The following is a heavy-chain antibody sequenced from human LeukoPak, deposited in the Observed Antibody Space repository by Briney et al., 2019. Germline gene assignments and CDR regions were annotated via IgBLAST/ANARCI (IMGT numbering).Heavy chain of an antibody. V-gene: IGHV4-59*08. J-gene: IGHJ4*02. D-gene: IGHD6-6*01. CDR2: IYYSGST. CDR3: ARGKLSSADGVDY. Sequence: SETLSLTCTVSGGSISSYYWSWIRQPPGKGLEWIGYIYYSGSTNYNASLKSRVTISVDTSKNQFSLKLSSVTAADTAVYYCARGKLSSADGVDYWGQGTLVTVSS. CDR1: GGSISSYY.